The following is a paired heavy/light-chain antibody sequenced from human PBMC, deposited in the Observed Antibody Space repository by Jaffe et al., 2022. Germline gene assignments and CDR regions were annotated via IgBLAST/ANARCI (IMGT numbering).Light chain of an antibody. CDR2: GAS. CDR1: QSVSSSY. J-gene: IGKJ2*01. V-gene: IGKV3-20*01. Sequence: EIVLTQSPGTLSLSPGERATLSCRASQSVSSSYLAWYQQKPGQAPRLLIYGASSRATGIPDRFSGSGSGTDFTLTISRLEPEDFAVYYCQQYGSSPPGYTFGQGTKLEIK. CDR3: QQYGSSPPGYT.
Heavy chain of an antibody. CDR2: IIPIFGTA. J-gene: IGHJ4*02. V-gene: IGHV1-69*05. CDR1: GGTFSSYA. Sequence: QVQLVQSGAEVKKPGSSVKVSCKASGGTFSSYAISWVRQAPGQGLEWMGGIIPIFGTANYAQKFQGRVTITTDESTSTAYMELSSLRSEDTAVYYCARGVHDYVWGSYRYKPPDYWGQGTLVTVSS. CDR3: ARGVHDYVWGSYRYKPPDY. D-gene: IGHD3-16*02.